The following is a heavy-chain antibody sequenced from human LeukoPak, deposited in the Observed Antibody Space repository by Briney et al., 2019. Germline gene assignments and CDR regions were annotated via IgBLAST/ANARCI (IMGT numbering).Heavy chain of an antibody. CDR2: INPNNGGT. CDR3: ARDVAAAGHAFDI. V-gene: IGHV1-2*02. Sequence: ASVKVSCKTSGYTFTAYFMHWVRQAPGQGLEWMGWINPNNGGTGYSQKFQGRVTMTRDTSITTVYMELSRLTSDDTAVYYCARDVAAAGHAFDIWGQGTMVTVSS. CDR1: GYTFTAYF. J-gene: IGHJ3*02. D-gene: IGHD6-13*01.